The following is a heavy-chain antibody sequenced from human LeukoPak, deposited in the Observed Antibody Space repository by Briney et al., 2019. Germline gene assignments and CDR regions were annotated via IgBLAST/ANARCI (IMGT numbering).Heavy chain of an antibody. CDR1: GFTFSDHY. Sequence: PGGCLRLSCAASGFTFSDHYMSSIRQAPGKGLEWDSYISSNRRYTKYADCVTGRFTNARNNAKNSLYLQINSLRTEDTAVYYCARRNYTRDAFDIWGQGTMVTVSS. CDR3: ARRNYTRDAFDI. J-gene: IGHJ3*02. CDR2: ISSNRRYT. D-gene: IGHD3-3*01. V-gene: IGHV3-11*06.